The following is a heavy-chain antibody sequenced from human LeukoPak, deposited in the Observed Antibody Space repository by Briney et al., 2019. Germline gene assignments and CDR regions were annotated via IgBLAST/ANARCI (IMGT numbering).Heavy chain of an antibody. CDR3: ARYFSGSPNRGDLDY. D-gene: IGHD3-3*01. CDR1: GGSISTYY. V-gene: IGHV4-59*08. CDR2: IYSSGST. J-gene: IGHJ4*02. Sequence: SETLSLTCTVSGGSISTYYWSWIRLPPGKGLEWIGYIYSSGSTNYNPSLKSRVTISVDTSKNQFSLKLSSVTAADTAVYYCARYFSGSPNRGDLDYWGQGTLVTVSS.